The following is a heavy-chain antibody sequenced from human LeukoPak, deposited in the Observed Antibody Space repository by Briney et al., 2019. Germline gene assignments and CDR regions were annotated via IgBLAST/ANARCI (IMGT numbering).Heavy chain of an antibody. V-gene: IGHV4-31*03. Sequence: PSETLSLTCTVSGGSINNGGYYWSWIRQHPGKGLEWIGYIYYSGSSYYNPSLRSRVTISVDTSKNHFSLKLSSVTAADTSVYYCARNRDGYNSFDYWGQGTLVTVSS. D-gene: IGHD5-24*01. CDR3: ARNRDGYNSFDY. J-gene: IGHJ4*02. CDR1: GGSINNGGYY. CDR2: IYYSGSS.